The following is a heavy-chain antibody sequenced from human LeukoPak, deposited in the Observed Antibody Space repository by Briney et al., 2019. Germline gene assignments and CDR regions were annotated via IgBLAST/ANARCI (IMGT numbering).Heavy chain of an antibody. J-gene: IGHJ4*02. CDR1: GFTFSSYN. V-gene: IGHV3-21*01. D-gene: IGHD3-16*02. Sequence: GGSLRLSCADSGFTFSSYNMNWVRQAPGKGLEWVSAISGSGSAIYYADSVKGRFTISRDNAKNSLYLQMNSLRAEDTAVYCCARDHYVWGSYRFLFDYWGQGTLVTVSS. CDR2: ISGSGSAI. CDR3: ARDHYVWGSYRFLFDY.